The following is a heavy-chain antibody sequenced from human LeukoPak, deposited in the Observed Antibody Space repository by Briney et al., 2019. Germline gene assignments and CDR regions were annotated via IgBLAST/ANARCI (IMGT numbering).Heavy chain of an antibody. J-gene: IGHJ4*02. CDR1: GGSFSGYC. D-gene: IGHD3-10*01. Sequence: SETLSLTCAVYGGSFSGYCWSWIRQPPGKGLEWIGEINHSGSTNYNPSLKSRVTISVDTSKNQFSLKLSSVTAADTAVYYCARGGFTMVRGVTSFDYWGQGTLVTVSS. CDR2: INHSGST. V-gene: IGHV4-34*01. CDR3: ARGGFTMVRGVTSFDY.